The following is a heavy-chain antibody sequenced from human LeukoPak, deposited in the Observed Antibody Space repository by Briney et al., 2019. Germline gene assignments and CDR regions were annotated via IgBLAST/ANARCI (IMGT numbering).Heavy chain of an antibody. Sequence: GGSLRLSCAASGFTFSSYAMHWVRQAPGKRLEYVSAISSNGGSTYHANSVKGRFTISRDNSKNTLYLQMGSLRAEDMAVYYCAREDYYGSGIGYYYYGMDVWGQGTTVTVSS. CDR1: GFTFSSYA. CDR3: AREDYYGSGIGYYYYGMDV. J-gene: IGHJ6*02. D-gene: IGHD3-10*01. V-gene: IGHV3-64*01. CDR2: ISSNGGST.